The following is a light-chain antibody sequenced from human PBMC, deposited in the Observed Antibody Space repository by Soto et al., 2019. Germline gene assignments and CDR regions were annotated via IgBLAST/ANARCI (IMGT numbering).Light chain of an antibody. CDR1: SRDIGSYNL. J-gene: IGLJ2*01. CDR3: RSYAGRGTSTVV. V-gene: IGLV2-23*01. CDR2: EGF. Sequence: QSALTQPASVSGSPGQSITISCTGTSRDIGSYNLVSWYQQHPGKAPKLMIYEGFKRPSGVSSRFSASKSGNTASLTISGVQAEDEADYHCRSYAGRGTSTVVFGGGTKVTVL.